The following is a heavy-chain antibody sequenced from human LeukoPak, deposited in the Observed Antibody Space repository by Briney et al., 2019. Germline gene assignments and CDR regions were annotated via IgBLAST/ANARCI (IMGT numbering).Heavy chain of an antibody. D-gene: IGHD3-22*01. V-gene: IGHV4-39*07. CDR1: GGSISSSSYY. CDR3: ARDVRVYDRGAFDI. J-gene: IGHJ3*02. Sequence: TTSETLSLTCTVSGGSISSSSYYWGWIRQPPGKGLEWIGIIHYGGSTFYNPSLKSRVTISVDTSKNQFSLKLSSVTAADTAVYYCARDVRVYDRGAFDIWGQGTMVTVSS. CDR2: IHYGGST.